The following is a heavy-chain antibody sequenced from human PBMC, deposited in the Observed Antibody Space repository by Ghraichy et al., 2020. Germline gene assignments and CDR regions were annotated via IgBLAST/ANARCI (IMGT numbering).Heavy chain of an antibody. CDR1: GFTFSSYS. Sequence: GSLRLSCVGSGFTFSSYSMNWVRQSPGKGLEWVSYITSSSRTIFYADSVKGRFTTSRDNAQNSLYLQMNSLRDEDTAVYYCARGSTVVRFYYYDGMDVWGQGTTVAVSS. D-gene: IGHD4-23*01. CDR2: ITSSSRTI. V-gene: IGHV3-48*02. J-gene: IGHJ6*02. CDR3: ARGSTVVRFYYYDGMDV.